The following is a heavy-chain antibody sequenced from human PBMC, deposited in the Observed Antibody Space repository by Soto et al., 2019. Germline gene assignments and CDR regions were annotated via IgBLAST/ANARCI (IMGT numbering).Heavy chain of an antibody. CDR1: GFTFDDYT. CDR3: AKDIAGSGWYSLDY. D-gene: IGHD6-19*01. CDR2: ISWDGDST. Sequence: EVPLVESGGVVVQPGGSLRLSCAASGFTFDDYTMHWVRQAPGKGLEWVSLISWDGDSTYYADSVKGRFTISRDNSENSLYLQMNSLRTEDTAIYYCAKDIAGSGWYSLDYWGQGTLVTVSS. V-gene: IGHV3-43*01. J-gene: IGHJ4*02.